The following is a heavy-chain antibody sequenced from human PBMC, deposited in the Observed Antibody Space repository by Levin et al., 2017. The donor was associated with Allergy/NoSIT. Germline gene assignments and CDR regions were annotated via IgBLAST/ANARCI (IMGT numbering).Heavy chain of an antibody. CDR2: ISYDGSNK. J-gene: IGHJ4*02. V-gene: IGHV3-30-3*01. CDR3: ARDPLLILTTVVTSYFDY. CDR1: GFTFSSYA. D-gene: IGHD4-23*01. Sequence: GGSLRLSCAASGFTFSSYAMHWVRQAPGKGLEWVAVISYDGSNKYYADSVKGRFTISRDNSKNTLYLQMNSLRAEDTAVYYCARDPLLILTTVVTSYFDYWGQGTLVTVSS.